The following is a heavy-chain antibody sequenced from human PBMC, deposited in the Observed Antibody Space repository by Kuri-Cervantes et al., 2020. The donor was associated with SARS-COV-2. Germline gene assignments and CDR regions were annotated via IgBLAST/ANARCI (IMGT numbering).Heavy chain of an antibody. CDR3: ARGRLKCNNGLGFHYFDD. J-gene: IGHJ4*02. CDR2: ILPVFGTT. CDR1: GYTFTGYY. D-gene: IGHD3-10*01. V-gene: IGHV1-69*13. Sequence: SVKVSCKASGYTFTGYYMHWVRQAPGQGLEWMGQILPVFGTTTYAQRFQGRVAITADESSTTAYMDPNSLRSDDTAVYFCARGRLKCNNGLGFHYFDDRGQGTVVTVSS.